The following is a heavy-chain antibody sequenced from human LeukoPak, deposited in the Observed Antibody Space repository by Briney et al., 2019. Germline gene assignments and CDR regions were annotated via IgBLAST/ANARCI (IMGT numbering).Heavy chain of an antibody. J-gene: IGHJ5*02. CDR3: TRGPTDVVVGADWFDP. CDR2: FYPGNSDN. Sequence: GESLKISCRGSGYTFSNYWIGWVRQMPGKGLELVRIFYPGNSDNIYGPSFQGRVTISVDKSINTAYLQWSSLRASDTAIYYCTRGPTDVVVGADWFDPWGQGTLVTVSS. D-gene: IGHD3-16*01. V-gene: IGHV5-51*01. CDR1: GYTFSNYW.